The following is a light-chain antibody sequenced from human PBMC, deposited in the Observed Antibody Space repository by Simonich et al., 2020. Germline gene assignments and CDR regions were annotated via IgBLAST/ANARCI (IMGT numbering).Light chain of an antibody. CDR3: QQYGSSPPYT. Sequence: EIVLTQSPGTLSLSPGERATLSCRASQSVSSSYLAWYQQKPGQAPRLLIYGASSRATCFPDRFSGSGSGTDFTLTISRLEPEDFAVYYCQQYGSSPPYTFGQGTKLEIK. CDR1: QSVSSSY. J-gene: IGKJ2*01. CDR2: GAS. V-gene: IGKV3-20*01.